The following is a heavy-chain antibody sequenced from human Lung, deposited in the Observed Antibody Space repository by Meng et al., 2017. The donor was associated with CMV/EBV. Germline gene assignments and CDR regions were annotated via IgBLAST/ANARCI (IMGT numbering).Heavy chain of an antibody. Sequence: GGXXRLSCAASGFTFSSYGMHWVRQAPGKGLEWVAFIRYDGSNKYYADSVKGRFTISRDNSKNTLYLQMNSLRAEDTAVYYCAKDHIVVLPAATYYYGMDVWXQGTXVTVSS. CDR3: AKDHIVVLPAATYYYGMDV. D-gene: IGHD2-2*01. CDR2: IRYDGSNK. CDR1: GFTFSSYG. V-gene: IGHV3-30*02. J-gene: IGHJ6*02.